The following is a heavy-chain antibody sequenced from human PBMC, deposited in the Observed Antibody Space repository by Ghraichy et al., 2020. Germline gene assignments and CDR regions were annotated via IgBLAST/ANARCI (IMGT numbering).Heavy chain of an antibody. CDR2: INHSGST. J-gene: IGHJ4*02. D-gene: IGHD2-15*01. CDR1: GGSFSGYY. Sequence: SETLSLTCAVYGGSFSGYYWGWIRQPPGKGLEWIGEINHSGSTNYNPSLKSRVTISVDTSKNQFSLKLSSVTAADTAVYYCARVTQEVVAALKYYFDYWGQGTLVTVSS. V-gene: IGHV4-34*01. CDR3: ARVTQEVVAALKYYFDY.